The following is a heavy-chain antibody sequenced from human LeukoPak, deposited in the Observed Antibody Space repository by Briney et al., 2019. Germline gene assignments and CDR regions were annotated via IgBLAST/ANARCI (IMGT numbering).Heavy chain of an antibody. CDR1: GFTFSSYW. V-gene: IGHV3-7*01. Sequence: PGGSLRLSCAASGFTFSSYWISWVRQAPGKGLEWVANIKQDGSEKYYVDSVKGRFTISRDNAKNSLYLQMNSLRAEDTAVYYCAREGLDYWGQGTLVTVSS. D-gene: IGHD6-19*01. J-gene: IGHJ4*02. CDR2: IKQDGSEK. CDR3: AREGLDY.